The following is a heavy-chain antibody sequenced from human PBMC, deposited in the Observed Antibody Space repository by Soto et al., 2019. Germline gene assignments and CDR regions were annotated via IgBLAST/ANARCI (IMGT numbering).Heavy chain of an antibody. CDR3: ARSYFDSTGFAVDP. J-gene: IGHJ5*02. V-gene: IGHV4-59*02. CDR1: GASVSHGY. Sequence: PSETLSLTRNVSGASVSHGYWSWIRQPPGKGLEWIGFMYFGGSFNYNPSLTSRATISVETSKNQFSMKLTSVTASDPAVYYFARSYFDSTGFAVDPWGQGTLVTVSS. D-gene: IGHD3-22*01. CDR2: MYFGGSF.